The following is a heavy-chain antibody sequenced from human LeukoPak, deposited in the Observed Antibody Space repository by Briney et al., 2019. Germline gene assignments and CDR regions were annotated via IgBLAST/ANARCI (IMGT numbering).Heavy chain of an antibody. J-gene: IGHJ4*02. D-gene: IGHD3-3*01. CDR2: INPKSGYT. V-gene: IGHV1-8*03. Sequence: ASVKVSCKASGYTFTTLDINWVRQATGQGLEWMGWINPKSGYTGSAQKFQGRVTITTDESTSTAYMELSSLRSEDTAVYYCAEGGSGYDIGFGYWGQGTLVTVSS. CDR3: AEGGSGYDIGFGY. CDR1: GYTFTTLD.